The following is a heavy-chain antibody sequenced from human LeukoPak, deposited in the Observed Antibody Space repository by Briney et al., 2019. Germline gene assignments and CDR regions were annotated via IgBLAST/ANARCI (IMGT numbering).Heavy chain of an antibody. CDR3: ARGPRVTTAVVGYHGMDV. V-gene: IGHV1-8*02. CDR1: GGTFSSYA. D-gene: IGHD4-17*01. CDR2: MNPNSGNT. J-gene: IGHJ6*02. Sequence: ASVKVSCKASGGTFSSYALSWMRQAPGQGLEWMGWMNPNSGNTGYAQKFQGRVTMTRNTSISTAYMELSSLRSEDTAVYYCARGPRVTTAVVGYHGMDVWGQGTTVTVSS.